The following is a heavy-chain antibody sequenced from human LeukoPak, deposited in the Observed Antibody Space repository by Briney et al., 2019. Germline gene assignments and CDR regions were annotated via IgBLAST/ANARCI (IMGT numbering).Heavy chain of an antibody. J-gene: IGHJ4*02. CDR2: INTNTGNP. D-gene: IGHD5-18*01. Sequence: ASVKVSCKTSGDTFSSSAFSWVRQAPGQGLEWMGWINTNTGNPTYAQGFTGRFVFSLDTSVSTAYLQISSLKAEDTAVYYCARDSKVDTAIWGQGTLVTVSS. V-gene: IGHV7-4-1*02. CDR3: ARDSKVDTAI. CDR1: GDTFSSSA.